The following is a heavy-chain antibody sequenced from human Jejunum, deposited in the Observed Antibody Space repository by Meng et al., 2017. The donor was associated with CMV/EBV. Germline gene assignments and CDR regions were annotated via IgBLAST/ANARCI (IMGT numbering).Heavy chain of an antibody. CDR3: ERLFNNDLDI. V-gene: IGHV3-74*01. CDR2: SDSDENRS. D-gene: IGHD2-8*01. Sequence: CAASAFTFYSMCMHWDGQAPGKGLVSVTRSDSDENRSIYAVSVKCRITISRDNAKNTLYMQRNTVRAEDTAVYYCERLFNNDLDIWGQGTMVTVSS. CDR1: AFTFYSMC. J-gene: IGHJ3*02.